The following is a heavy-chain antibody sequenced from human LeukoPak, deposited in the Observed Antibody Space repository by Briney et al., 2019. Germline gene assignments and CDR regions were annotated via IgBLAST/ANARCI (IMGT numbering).Heavy chain of an antibody. CDR3: VRGKVTMIRGVIGLNAFDI. V-gene: IGHV3-74*01. Sequence: QPGGSLRLSCAASGFTFSGYWMHWVRQAPGKGLAWVSRINSDGNNTTYADSVKGRFTISRDNAKNTFFLRMNSLRAEDTAVYYCVRGKVTMIRGVIGLNAFDIWGQGTMVTVSS. J-gene: IGHJ3*02. CDR2: INSDGNNT. D-gene: IGHD3-10*01. CDR1: GFTFSGYW.